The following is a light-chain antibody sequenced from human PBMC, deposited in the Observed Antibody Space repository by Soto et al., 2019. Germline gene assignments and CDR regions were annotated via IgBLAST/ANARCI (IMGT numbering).Light chain of an antibody. CDR1: QSISSW. V-gene: IGKV1-5*01. J-gene: IGKJ2*01. CDR3: QQYNSYPYN. Sequence: DIQMTQSPSTLSASVGDRVTITCRASQSISSWLAWYQQKPGKAPKLLIYDASSLESGVPSRFSVSGSGTEFTLTISSLQPDDFATYYCQQYNSYPYNFGQGTKLEIK. CDR2: DAS.